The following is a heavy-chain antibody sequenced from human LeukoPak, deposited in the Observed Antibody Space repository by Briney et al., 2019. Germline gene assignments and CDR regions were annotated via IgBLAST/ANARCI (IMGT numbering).Heavy chain of an antibody. D-gene: IGHD6-19*01. Sequence: GGSLRLSCAASGLTFSSSWMSWVRQAPGKGLEWVSNINQDGSDKYYVDSVKGRFTISRDNAKNSLYLQMNSLRAEDTAVYYCARDQWWQLIAVAITSYFDCWGQGTLVTVSS. CDR1: GLTFSSSW. J-gene: IGHJ4*02. CDR3: ARDQWWQLIAVAITSYFDC. CDR2: INQDGSDK. V-gene: IGHV3-7*01.